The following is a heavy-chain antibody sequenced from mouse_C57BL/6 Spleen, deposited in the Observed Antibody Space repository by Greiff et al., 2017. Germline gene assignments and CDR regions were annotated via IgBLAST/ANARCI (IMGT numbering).Heavy chain of an antibody. V-gene: IGHV1-64*01. D-gene: IGHD2-4*01. J-gene: IGHJ3*01. CDR2: IHPNSGST. Sequence: QVQLQQPEAELVKPGASVKLSCKASGYTFTCYWMHWVKQRPGQGLEWIGMIHPNSGSTNYNEKFKSKATLTVDKSSSTAYMQLSSLTSEDSAVYYCARVYDYDVSWFAYWGQGTLVTVSA. CDR1: GYTFTCYW. CDR3: ARVYDYDVSWFAY.